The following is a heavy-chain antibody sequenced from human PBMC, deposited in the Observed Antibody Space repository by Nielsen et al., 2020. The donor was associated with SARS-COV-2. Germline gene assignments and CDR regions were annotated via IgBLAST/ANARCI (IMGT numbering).Heavy chain of an antibody. CDR2: IWYDGSNK. D-gene: IGHD1-26*01. Sequence: GESLKISCVGSGFPFSAYGMHWVRQAPGKGPEWVSIIWYDGSNKYYAESVKGRFTISRDNSKNTLYLEMNSLRADDTAMYYCAKPRGGSYHDAFDIWGQGTMVTVSS. V-gene: IGHV3-33*06. J-gene: IGHJ3*02. CDR3: AKPRGGSYHDAFDI. CDR1: GFPFSAYG.